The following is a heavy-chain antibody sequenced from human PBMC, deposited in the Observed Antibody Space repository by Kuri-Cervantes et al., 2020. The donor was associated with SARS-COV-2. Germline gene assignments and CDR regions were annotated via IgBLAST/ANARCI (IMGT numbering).Heavy chain of an antibody. J-gene: IGHJ3*02. D-gene: IGHD3-3*02. CDR2: IRTKAYAGTT. V-gene: IGHV3-49*04. Sequence: GGSLRLSCTPSGFTFGGYTINWVRQAPGKGLEWVGFIRTKAYAGTTEYAASVKGRFTISRDDSTGIAYLQMNSLKTDDPAMYYCTRGPIRGFDIWGQGTMVTVSS. CDR1: GFTFGGYT. CDR3: TRGPIRGFDI.